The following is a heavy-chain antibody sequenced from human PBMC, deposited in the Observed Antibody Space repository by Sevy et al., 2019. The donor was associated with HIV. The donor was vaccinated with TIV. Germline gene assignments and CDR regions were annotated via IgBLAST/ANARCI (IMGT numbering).Heavy chain of an antibody. CDR3: ARETAADAFDV. D-gene: IGHD6-13*01. J-gene: IGHJ3*01. Sequence: GGSLRLSCAATAFTFSSYDMHWVRQVAGKGLEWVSSFGLSGDTYFAGSVKGRFTISRDNVKNYLYLQMSSLRAGDTAVYYCARETAADAFDVWGQGTFVTVSS. V-gene: IGHV3-13*01. CDR2: FGLSGDT. CDR1: AFTFSSYD.